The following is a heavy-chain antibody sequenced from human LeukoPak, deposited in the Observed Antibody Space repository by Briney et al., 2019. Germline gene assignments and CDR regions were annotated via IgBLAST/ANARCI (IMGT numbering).Heavy chain of an antibody. V-gene: IGHV3-48*04. D-gene: IGHD2-2*01. J-gene: IGHJ4*02. Sequence: PGGSLILSCAASGFIFSSYSMNWVRQAPGKGLEWVSYISSSSSTIYYADSVKGRFTISRDNSKNSLYLQMNSLRTEDTALYYCAKDSPDGWSPAIDYWGQGTLVTVSS. CDR3: AKDSPDGWSPAIDY. CDR1: GFIFSSYS. CDR2: ISSSSSTI.